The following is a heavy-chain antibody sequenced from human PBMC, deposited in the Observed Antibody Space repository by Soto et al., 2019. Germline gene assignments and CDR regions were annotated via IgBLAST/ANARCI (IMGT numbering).Heavy chain of an antibody. J-gene: IGHJ6*03. V-gene: IGHV1-18*01. D-gene: IGHD2-15*01. CDR1: GYTFTSYG. CDR2: ISAYNGNT. CDR3: ARRLGYCSGGSCYPPHYYYYYYMDV. Sequence: ASVKVSCKASGYTFTSYGISWVRQAPGQGLEWMGWISAYNGNTNYAQKLQGRVTMTTDTSTSTAYMELRSLRSDDTAVYYCARRLGYCSGGSCYPPHYYYYYYMDVWGKGTTVTVSS.